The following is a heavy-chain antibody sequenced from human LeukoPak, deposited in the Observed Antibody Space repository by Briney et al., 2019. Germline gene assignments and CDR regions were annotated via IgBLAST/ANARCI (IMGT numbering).Heavy chain of an antibody. CDR3: ARDPIAAAGSLHFDY. J-gene: IGHJ4*02. D-gene: IGHD6-13*01. V-gene: IGHV3-30*04. CDR2: ISYDGSNK. CDR1: GFTFSSYA. Sequence: GGSLRLSCAASGFTFSSYAMHWVRQAPGKELEWVAVISYDGSNKYYADSVKGRFTISRDNSKNTLYLQMNSLRAEDTAVYYCARDPIAAAGSLHFDYWGQGTLVTVSS.